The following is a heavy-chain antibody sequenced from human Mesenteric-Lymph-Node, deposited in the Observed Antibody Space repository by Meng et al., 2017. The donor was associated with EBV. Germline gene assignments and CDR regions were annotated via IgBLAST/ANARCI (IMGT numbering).Heavy chain of an antibody. V-gene: IGHV4-34*01. CDR1: GGSFSGYY. CDR3: ARGVYYGDYAFGY. CDR2: INHSGST. J-gene: IGHJ4*02. Sequence: QEQLQQWGAGLLKPSETLSLTCAVYGGSFSGYYWSWIRQPPGKGLEWIGEINHSGSTNYNPSLKSRVTISVDTSKNQFSLKLSSVTAADTAVYYCARGVYYGDYAFGYWGQGTLVTVSS. D-gene: IGHD4-17*01.